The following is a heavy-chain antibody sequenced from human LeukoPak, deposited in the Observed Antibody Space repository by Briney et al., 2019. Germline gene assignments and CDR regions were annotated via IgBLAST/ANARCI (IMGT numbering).Heavy chain of an antibody. D-gene: IGHD2-2*01. CDR2: ISAYNGNT. CDR3: ARGYCSSTSCYEWAY. CDR1: GYTFTSYG. Sequence: ASVKVSCKVSGYTFTSYGISWVRQAPGQGLEWMGWISAYNGNTNYAQKLQGRVTMTTDTSTSTAYMELRSLRSDDTAVYYCARGYCSSTSCYEWAYWGQGTLVTVSS. J-gene: IGHJ4*02. V-gene: IGHV1-18*01.